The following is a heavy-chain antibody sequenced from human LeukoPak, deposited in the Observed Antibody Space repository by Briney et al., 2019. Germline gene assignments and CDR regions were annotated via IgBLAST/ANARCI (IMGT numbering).Heavy chain of an antibody. J-gene: IGHJ5*02. CDR3: ARDRTIVVVSSAMPGYNWFDP. Sequence: GASVNVSFKSSGYTFTTYGISWVRQAPGQGLEWMGWISAYNGNTDYAQKFQGRVTLTTDTSTSTAYMELKSLRSDDTAVYYCARDRTIVVVSSAMPGYNWFDPWGQGTLVTVSS. D-gene: IGHD2-2*01. CDR2: ISAYNGNT. V-gene: IGHV1-18*01. CDR1: GYTFTTYG.